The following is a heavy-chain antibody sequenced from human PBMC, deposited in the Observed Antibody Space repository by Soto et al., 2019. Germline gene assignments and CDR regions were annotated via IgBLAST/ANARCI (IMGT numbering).Heavy chain of an antibody. CDR2: ISGSGGST. J-gene: IGHJ4*02. D-gene: IGHD3-22*01. Sequence: GGSLRLCCAASGVNFSSYAMSWVRQAPGKGLEWVSAISGSGGSTYYADSVKGRFTISRDNSKNTLYLQMNSLRAEDTAVYYCAKDKIVYYFDYWGQGTLVTVSS. CDR3: AKDKIVYYFDY. V-gene: IGHV3-23*01. CDR1: GVNFSSYA.